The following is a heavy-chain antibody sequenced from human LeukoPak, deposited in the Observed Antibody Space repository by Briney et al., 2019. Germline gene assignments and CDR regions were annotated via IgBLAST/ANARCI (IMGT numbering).Heavy chain of an antibody. J-gene: IGHJ4*02. CDR3: ARGFMITFGGVIVDY. CDR2: IYHSGNT. CDR1: GYSISSGYY. V-gene: IGHV4-38-2*02. Sequence: TSETLSLTCTVSGYSISSGYYWGWIRQPPGKGLEWIGSIYHSGNTYYNPSLKSRVTISVDTSKNQFSLKLSSVTAADTAVYYCARGFMITFGGVIVDYWGQGTLVTVSS. D-gene: IGHD3-16*02.